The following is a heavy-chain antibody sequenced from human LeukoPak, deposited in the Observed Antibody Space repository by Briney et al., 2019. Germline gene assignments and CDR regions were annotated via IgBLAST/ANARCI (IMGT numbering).Heavy chain of an antibody. J-gene: IGHJ6*03. V-gene: IGHV3-30*19. CDR3: ARGGRQLVLKSYYYYYYMDV. CDR2: ISYDGSNK. D-gene: IGHD6-13*01. Sequence: GSLRLSCAASGFTFSSYGMHWVRQAPGKGLEWVAVISYDGSNKYYADSVKGRFTISRDNSKNTLYLQMNSLRAEDTAVYYCARGGRQLVLKSYYYYYYMDVWGKGTTVTVSS. CDR1: GFTFSSYG.